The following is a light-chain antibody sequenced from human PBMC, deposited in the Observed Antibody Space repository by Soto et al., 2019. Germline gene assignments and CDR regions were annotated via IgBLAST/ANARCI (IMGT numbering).Light chain of an antibody. CDR3: VQTTQFPTWT. CDR1: QCLVHSDGNTY. Sequence: EIVMTQTPLSSPVTLGQPASISCRSSQCLVHSDGNTYLSWLQQRPGQPPRLLIYKISKRLSGVPDRFSGSGAGTDFTLKISRVEAEDVGVYYCVQTTQFPTWTFGQGTKVEI. CDR2: KIS. V-gene: IGKV2-24*01. J-gene: IGKJ1*01.